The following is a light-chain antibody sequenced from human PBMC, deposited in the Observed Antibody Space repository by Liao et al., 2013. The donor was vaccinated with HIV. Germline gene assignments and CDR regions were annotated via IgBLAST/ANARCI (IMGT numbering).Light chain of an antibody. V-gene: IGLV3-1*01. CDR2: QDT. Sequence: SYELTQSPSVSVSPGQTASITCSGDKLGDRDASWYQQKPGQSPVLVIYQDTKRPSGIPERFSGSNSGDTATLTISGTQAMDEADYYCQAWDSITTAXVFGTGTKVTVL. CDR3: QAWDSITTAXV. CDR1: KLGDRD. J-gene: IGLJ1*01.